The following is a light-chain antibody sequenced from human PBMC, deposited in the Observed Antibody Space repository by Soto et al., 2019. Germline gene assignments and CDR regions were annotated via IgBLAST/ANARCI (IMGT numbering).Light chain of an antibody. J-gene: IGKJ1*01. V-gene: IGKV3-20*01. CDR3: QHYGSKPWT. CDR2: GAS. Sequence: EIVLTQSPGTLSLSPGERATPACRASQSVSSSYLAWYQQKPGQAPRLLICGASSRATDIPDRITGSGSGTDFTLTISRLQTEDFAVYYCQHYGSKPWTFGHGTKVDI. CDR1: QSVSSSY.